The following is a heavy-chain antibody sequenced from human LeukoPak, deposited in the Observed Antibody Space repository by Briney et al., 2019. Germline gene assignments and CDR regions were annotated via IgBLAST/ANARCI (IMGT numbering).Heavy chain of an antibody. CDR2: ISYDGSNK. CDR3: AKDLRYDSSGCPTHYYYYYGMDV. D-gene: IGHD3-22*01. Sequence: GGSLRLSCAASGFTFSSYGMHWVRQAPGKGLEWVAVISYDGSNKYYADSVKGRFTISRDNSKNTLYLQMNSLRAEDTAVYYCAKDLRYDSSGCPTHYYYYYGMDVWGQGTTVTVSS. V-gene: IGHV3-30*18. CDR1: GFTFSSYG. J-gene: IGHJ6*02.